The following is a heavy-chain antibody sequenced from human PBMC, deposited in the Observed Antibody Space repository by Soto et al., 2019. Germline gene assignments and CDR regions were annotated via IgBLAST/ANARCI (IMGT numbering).Heavy chain of an antibody. J-gene: IGHJ4*02. CDR3: TKDPCTRSSWYCDF. CDR2: ISGSDAGT. D-gene: IGHD6-13*01. CDR1: GYTFSSHA. V-gene: IGHV3-23*01. Sequence: EVQLLESGGGLVQPGGSLRLSCEASGYTFSSHAMSWVRQAPGKGLEWVSAISGSDAGTFDADSVRGRFTISRDNSKNTLYLHMTSLRVEDTAIYYCTKDPCTRSSWYCDFRGQGSLVTVSS.